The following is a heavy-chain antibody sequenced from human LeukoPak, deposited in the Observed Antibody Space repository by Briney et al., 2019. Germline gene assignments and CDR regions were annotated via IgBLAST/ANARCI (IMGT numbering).Heavy chain of an antibody. CDR3: ARDHVLLWFGELLAFDI. J-gene: IGHJ3*02. CDR2: INPNSGGT. CDR1: GYTFTGYY. D-gene: IGHD3-10*01. Sequence: ASVKVSCKASGYTFTGYYMHWVRQAPGQGLEWMGWINPNSGGTNYAQKFQGRVTMTRDMSISTAYMELSRLRSDDTAVYYCARDHVLLWFGELLAFDIWGQGTMVTVSS. V-gene: IGHV1-2*02.